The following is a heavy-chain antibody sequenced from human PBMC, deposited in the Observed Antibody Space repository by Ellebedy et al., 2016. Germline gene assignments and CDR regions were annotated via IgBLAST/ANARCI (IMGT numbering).Heavy chain of an antibody. CDR3: ARDLMASGWFDP. D-gene: IGHD5-24*01. CDR2: IYYSGST. J-gene: IGHJ5*02. Sequence: SETLSLTCTVSGGSISSSSYYWGWIRQPPGKGLEWIGSIYYSGSTYYNPSLKSRATISVDTSKNQLSLNLTSVTAADTAVYFCARDLMASGWFDPWGQGTLVTVSS. CDR1: GGSISSSSYY. V-gene: IGHV4-39*07.